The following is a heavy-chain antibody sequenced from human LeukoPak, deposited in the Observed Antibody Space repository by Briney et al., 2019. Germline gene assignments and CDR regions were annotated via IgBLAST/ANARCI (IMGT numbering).Heavy chain of an antibody. CDR3: ARLATAGYLNF. Sequence: SETLSLTCTVSGDSISGYYWSWIRQPPGKGLEWIGYINYGGSTKYNPSLKSRVTISVDTSKNQFSLKLSSVTAADKAVYYCARLATAGYLNFWGQGTLVTVSS. CDR1: GDSISGYY. D-gene: IGHD6-19*01. V-gene: IGHV4-59*08. J-gene: IGHJ4*02. CDR2: INYGGST.